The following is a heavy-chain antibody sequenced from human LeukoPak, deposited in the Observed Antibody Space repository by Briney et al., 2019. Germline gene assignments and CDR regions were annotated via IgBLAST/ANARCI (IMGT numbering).Heavy chain of an antibody. CDR2: IYYSGST. V-gene: IGHV4-39*07. Sequence: PSETLSLTCTVSGGSISSSSYYWGWIRQPPGKGLEWIGSIYYSGSTYYNPSLKSRVTISVDTSKNQFSLKLSSVTAADTAVYYCARVCSYGRYDSSGYVDYWGQGTLVTVSS. J-gene: IGHJ4*02. CDR3: ARVCSYGRYDSSGYVDY. D-gene: IGHD3-22*01. CDR1: GGSISSSSYY.